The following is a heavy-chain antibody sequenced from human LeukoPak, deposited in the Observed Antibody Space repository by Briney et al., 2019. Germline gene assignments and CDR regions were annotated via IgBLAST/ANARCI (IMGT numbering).Heavy chain of an antibody. CDR3: ARADDSSGYSPPAGGMDV. CDR2: IIPIFGIA. Sequence: SVKVSCKASGGTFSSYAISWVRQAPGQGLEWMGRIIPIFGIANYAQKFQGRVTITADKSTSTAYMELSSLRSEDTAVYYCARADDSSGYSPPAGGMDVWGQGTTVTVFS. CDR1: GGTFSSYA. D-gene: IGHD3-22*01. J-gene: IGHJ6*02. V-gene: IGHV1-69*04.